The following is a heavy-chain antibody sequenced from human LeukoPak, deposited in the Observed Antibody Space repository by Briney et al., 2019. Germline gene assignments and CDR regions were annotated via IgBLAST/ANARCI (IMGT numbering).Heavy chain of an antibody. CDR2: IYPGDSDT. D-gene: IGHD6-19*01. CDR3: ARRDVSAWYYFDY. CDR1: GYSFSTYW. Sequence: GESLKISCKGSGYSFSTYWLGWVRQMPGKGLEWMGIIYPGDSDTRYSPSFRGQVTISADKSSSTAYLQWSSLKASDTAMYYCARRDVSAWYYFDYWGQGTLVTVSS. J-gene: IGHJ4*02. V-gene: IGHV5-51*01.